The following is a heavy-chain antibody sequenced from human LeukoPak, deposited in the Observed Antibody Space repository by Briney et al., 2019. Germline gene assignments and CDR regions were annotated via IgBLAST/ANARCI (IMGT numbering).Heavy chain of an antibody. J-gene: IGHJ4*02. CDR3: ARESGAAKIGQMLNY. Sequence: PGGSLRLSCAASGLMFSTSGMHWVRHAPGKGLEWVAFIQYDGSEIYYADSLKGRFTISRDNSKNTLYLQMNSLRAEDTAVFYCARESGAAKIGQMLNYWGQGTLVTVSS. D-gene: IGHD3-10*02. CDR1: GLMFSTSG. CDR2: IQYDGSEI. V-gene: IGHV3-30*02.